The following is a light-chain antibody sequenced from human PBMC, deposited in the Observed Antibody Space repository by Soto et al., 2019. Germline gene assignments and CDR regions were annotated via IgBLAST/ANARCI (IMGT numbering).Light chain of an antibody. CDR3: QHYNSRPPWT. CDR1: QSVSSN. V-gene: IGKV3-15*01. Sequence: EIERTQYPATLSMSTGERATLSCSASQSVSSNLAGYQQKPGQAPRLLIYGASNRATGIPARFIGSGSGTEFTLTISILQSEDFAVYYCQHYNSRPPWTVGQVTKVEIK. J-gene: IGKJ1*01. CDR2: GAS.